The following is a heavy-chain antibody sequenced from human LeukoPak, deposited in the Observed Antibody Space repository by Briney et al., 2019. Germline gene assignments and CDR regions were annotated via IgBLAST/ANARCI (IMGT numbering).Heavy chain of an antibody. CDR3: AREGDIVVVVAAPYNWFDP. J-gene: IGHJ5*02. D-gene: IGHD2-15*01. V-gene: IGHV4-39*07. Sequence: PSETLSLTCTVSGGSISSSSDYWGWIRQPPGKGLEWIGSIYYSGSTYYNPSLKSRVTISVDTSKNQFSLKLSSVTAADTAVYYCAREGDIVVVVAAPYNWFDPWGQGTLVTVSS. CDR2: IYYSGST. CDR1: GGSISSSSDY.